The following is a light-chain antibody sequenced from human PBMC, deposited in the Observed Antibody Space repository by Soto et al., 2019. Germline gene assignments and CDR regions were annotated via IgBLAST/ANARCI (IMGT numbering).Light chain of an antibody. V-gene: IGKV3-15*01. CDR3: QQYDERPPTLS. CDR2: AAS. CDR1: QSVSTN. J-gene: IGKJ4*01. Sequence: EIVMTQSPATLSVSPGERATLSCRASQSVSTNLAWYQQKPGQAPRLLIYAASVRATGIPARFSGSGSGTEFTITISSLQSEDFAFYYCQQYDERPPTLSFGGGTKVEIK.